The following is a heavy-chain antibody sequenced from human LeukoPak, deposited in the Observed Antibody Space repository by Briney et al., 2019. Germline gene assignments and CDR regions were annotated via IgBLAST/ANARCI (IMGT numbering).Heavy chain of an antibody. V-gene: IGHV1-69*13. Sequence: ASVKVSCKASGGTFSSYAISWVRQAPGQGLEWMGGIIPIFGTANYAQKFQGRVTITADESTSTAYMELSSLRSEDTAVYYCARSPRIAAAGRRFDYWGQGTLVTVSS. CDR2: IIPIFGTA. D-gene: IGHD6-13*01. J-gene: IGHJ4*02. CDR3: ARSPRIAAAGRRFDY. CDR1: GGTFSSYA.